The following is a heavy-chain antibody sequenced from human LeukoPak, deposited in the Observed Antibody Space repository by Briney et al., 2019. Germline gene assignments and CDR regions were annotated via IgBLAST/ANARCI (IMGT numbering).Heavy chain of an antibody. CDR1: GFTFSDYY. J-gene: IGHJ6*02. V-gene: IGHV3-23*01. CDR2: ISGSGGTT. D-gene: IGHD1-14*01. Sequence: GGSLRLSCVASGFTFSDYYMNWVRQAPGKGLEWVSVISGSGGTTYYADSVKGRFTISRDSSKNTLYLQMNSLRAEDTAVYYCAKVSGGGLYYDGMDVWGQGTTVTVSS. CDR3: AKVSGGGLYYDGMDV.